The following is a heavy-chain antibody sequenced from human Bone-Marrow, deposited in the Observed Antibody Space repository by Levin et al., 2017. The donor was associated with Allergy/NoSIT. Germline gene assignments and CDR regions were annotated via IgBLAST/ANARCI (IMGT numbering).Heavy chain of an antibody. CDR3: AKLYGSVVDS. D-gene: IGHD6-19*01. V-gene: IGHV3-30*18. CDR1: GFTLSSED. CDR2: MSYNGKDK. Sequence: GGSLRLSCAASGFTLSSEDMYWVRQAPGKGLEWVAVMSYNGKDKYYADSVKGRFTISRDSSKNTLYLQMNSLRTEDTAVYYCAKLYGSVVDSWGQGTLVTVSS. J-gene: IGHJ4*02.